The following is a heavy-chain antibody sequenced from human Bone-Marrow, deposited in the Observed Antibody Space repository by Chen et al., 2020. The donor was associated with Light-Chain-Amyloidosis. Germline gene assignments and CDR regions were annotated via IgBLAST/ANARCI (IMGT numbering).Heavy chain of an antibody. D-gene: IGHD3-22*01. CDR1: GFTFTSYA. CDR2: ISGSGGST. Sequence: EVQLLESGGGLVQPGGSLSISCAASGFTFTSYAMSWVLQATGKGLEWVSAISGSGGSTYYADSVKGRFTISRDNSKNTLYLQMNSLRAEDTAVYYCAKDRGYYDSSGYPATYFDYWGQGTLVTVSS. CDR3: AKDRGYYDSSGYPATYFDY. J-gene: IGHJ4*02. V-gene: IGHV3-23*01.